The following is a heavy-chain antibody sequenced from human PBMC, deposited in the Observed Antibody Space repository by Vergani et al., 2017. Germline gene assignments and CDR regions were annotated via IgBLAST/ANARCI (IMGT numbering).Heavy chain of an antibody. CDR2: IKQDGSEK. D-gene: IGHD3-9*01. J-gene: IGHJ2*01. Sequence: EVQLVESGGGLVQPGGSLRLSCAASGFTFSSYWMSWVRQAPGKGLEWVANIKQDGSEKYYVDSVKGRFTISRDNSKNTLHLQMNSLRAEDTAVYYCAREGLRYFDWLTGGWYFDLWGRGTLVTVSS. CDR3: AREGLRYFDWLTGGWYFDL. CDR1: GFTFSSYW. V-gene: IGHV3-7*01.